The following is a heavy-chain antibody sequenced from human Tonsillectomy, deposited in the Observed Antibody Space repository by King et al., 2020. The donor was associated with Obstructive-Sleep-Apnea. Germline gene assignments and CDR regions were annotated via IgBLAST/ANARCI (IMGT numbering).Heavy chain of an antibody. V-gene: IGHV4-31*03. D-gene: IGHD3-10*01. Sequence: VQLQASGPGLVKPSQTLSLTCTVSGGSISSGGYYWSWIRQHPGKGLEWIGYIYYSGSTYYNPSLKSRVTISVDRSKNQFSLKLSSVTVADTAVYYCAREEEGGDYYGSGSWGQGTLVTVSS. CDR3: AREEEGGDYYGSGS. CDR1: GGSISSGGYY. J-gene: IGHJ4*02. CDR2: IYYSGST.